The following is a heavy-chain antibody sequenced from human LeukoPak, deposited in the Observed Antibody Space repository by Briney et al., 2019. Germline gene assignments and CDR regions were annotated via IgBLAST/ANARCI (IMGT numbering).Heavy chain of an antibody. V-gene: IGHV3-30-3*02. CDR3: AKSRDSRALFDY. J-gene: IGHJ4*02. D-gene: IGHD3-22*01. CDR2: ISYDGSDR. Sequence: GGSLRLSCAASGFTFSHYSMHWVPQAPGEGLEWVAVISYDGSDRSYADSVKGRFTVSRDNSKNTLYLQMNSLRAEDTAVYFCAKSRDSRALFDYWGQGTLVTVSS. CDR1: GFTFSHYS.